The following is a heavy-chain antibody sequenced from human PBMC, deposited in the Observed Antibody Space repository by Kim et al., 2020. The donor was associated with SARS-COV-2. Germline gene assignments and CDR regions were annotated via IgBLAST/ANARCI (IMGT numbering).Heavy chain of an antibody. CDR3: ASTHAQIGYSYGAYYFDY. V-gene: IGHV1-69*13. J-gene: IGHJ4*02. D-gene: IGHD5-18*01. Sequence: SVKVSCKASGGTFSSYAISWVRQAPGQGLEWMGGIIPIFGTANYAQKFQGRVTITADESTSTAYMELSSLRSEDTAVYYCASTHAQIGYSYGAYYFDYWGQGTLVTVSS. CDR1: GGTFSSYA. CDR2: IIPIFGTA.